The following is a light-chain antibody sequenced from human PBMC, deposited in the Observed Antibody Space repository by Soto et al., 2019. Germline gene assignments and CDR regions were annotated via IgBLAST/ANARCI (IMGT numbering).Light chain of an antibody. Sequence: DIQMTQSPSSLSASVGDRVNITCRASHSVYNYFHWYQQKPGKAPRLPVHSAVKLEFGVPSRFSGSGSGTDFALTISGLQPEDFASYFCQQTYINPISFGQGTRL. CDR1: HSVYNY. CDR3: QQTYINPIS. V-gene: IGKV1-39*01. CDR2: SAV. J-gene: IGKJ5*01.